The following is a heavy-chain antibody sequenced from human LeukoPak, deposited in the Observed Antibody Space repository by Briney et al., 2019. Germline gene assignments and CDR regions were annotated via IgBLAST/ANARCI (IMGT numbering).Heavy chain of an antibody. CDR1: GYTFTGYY. D-gene: IGHD2-15*01. CDR3: ARGVVAESYYFDY. Sequence: ASVKVSCKASGYTFTGYYMHWVRQAPGQGLEWMGRINPNSGGTNYAQKFQGRVTMTRDTSISTAYMELSRLRSDDTAVSYCARGVVAESYYFDYWGQGTLVTVSS. J-gene: IGHJ4*02. V-gene: IGHV1-2*06. CDR2: INPNSGGT.